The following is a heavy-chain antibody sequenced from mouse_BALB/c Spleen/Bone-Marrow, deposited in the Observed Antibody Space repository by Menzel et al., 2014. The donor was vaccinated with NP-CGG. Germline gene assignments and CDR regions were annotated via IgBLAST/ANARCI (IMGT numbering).Heavy chain of an antibody. CDR1: GYTFTDYE. Sequence: VQLQQSGAELVRPGASVTLSCKASGYTFTDYEMHWVKQTPVHGLEWIGAIDPETGATAYNQKFKGKATLTADKSSITAYMELRSLTSEVYAVYYCTRGGNFISSVVVGFDYWGQGTTLTVSS. V-gene: IGHV1-15*01. D-gene: IGHD1-1*01. CDR3: TRGGNFISSVVVGFDY. CDR2: IDPETGAT. J-gene: IGHJ2*01.